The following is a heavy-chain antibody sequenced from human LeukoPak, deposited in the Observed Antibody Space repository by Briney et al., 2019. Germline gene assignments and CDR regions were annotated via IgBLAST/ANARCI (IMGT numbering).Heavy chain of an antibody. D-gene: IGHD3-9*01. Sequence: ASVKVSCKVSGYTLTELSMHWVRQAPGKGLGWMGGFDPEDGETIYAQKFQGRVTMTEDTSTDTAYMELSSLRSEDTAVYYCATMGSNYDILTGYFDYWGQGTLVTVSS. CDR1: GYTLTELS. CDR3: ATMGSNYDILTGYFDY. CDR2: FDPEDGET. J-gene: IGHJ4*02. V-gene: IGHV1-24*01.